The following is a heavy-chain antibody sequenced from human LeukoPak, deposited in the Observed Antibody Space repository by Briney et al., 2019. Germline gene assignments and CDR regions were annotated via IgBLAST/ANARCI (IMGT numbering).Heavy chain of an antibody. D-gene: IGHD6-19*01. CDR3: AKEGCEAVAGMGCYFDY. Sequence: PGGSLRLSCAASGFTFSSYGVHWVRQAPGKGLEWVAFIRYDGSNKYYADSVKGRFTISRDNSKNTLYLQMNSLRAEDTAVYYCAKEGCEAVAGMGCYFDYWGQGTLVTVSS. CDR1: GFTFSSYG. J-gene: IGHJ4*02. CDR2: IRYDGSNK. V-gene: IGHV3-30*02.